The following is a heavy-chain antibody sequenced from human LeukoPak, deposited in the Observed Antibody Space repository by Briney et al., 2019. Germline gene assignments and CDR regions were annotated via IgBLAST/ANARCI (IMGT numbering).Heavy chain of an antibody. Sequence: PGGSLRLSCAASGFTFSDYAMSWIRQAPGKRLEWVSAISGSGINTYHADSVKGRFTISRDNSKNTLYLQMNSLRADDTAVYYCAKAPLPYCSAVGCYPFDYWGQGTLVTVSS. CDR1: GFTFSDYA. D-gene: IGHD2-15*01. J-gene: IGHJ4*02. CDR3: AKAPLPYCSAVGCYPFDY. V-gene: IGHV3-23*01. CDR2: ISGSGINT.